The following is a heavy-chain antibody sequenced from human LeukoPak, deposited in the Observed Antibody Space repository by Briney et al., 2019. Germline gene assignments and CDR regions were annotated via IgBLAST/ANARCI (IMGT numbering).Heavy chain of an antibody. J-gene: IGHJ4*02. CDR2: ISYDGSNK. CDR1: GFTFSSYA. CDR3: AREEGLVLDY. V-gene: IGHV3-30-3*01. Sequence: GGSLRLSCAASGFTFSSYAMHWVRQAPGKGLEWVAVISYDGSNKYYADSVKGRFTISRDYSKNALYLQMNSLRAEDTAVYYCAREEGLVLDYWGQGTLVTVSS. D-gene: IGHD2-8*02.